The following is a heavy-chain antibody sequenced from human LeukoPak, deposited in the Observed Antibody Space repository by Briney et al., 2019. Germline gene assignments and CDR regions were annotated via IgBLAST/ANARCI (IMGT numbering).Heavy chain of an antibody. Sequence: GASVKVSCKASGYTFTSYGISWVRQAPGQGLEWMGWISAYNGNTNYAQKLQGRVTITRNTSISTAYMELSSLRSEDTAVYYCARVRSSGEIDYWGQGTLVTVSS. J-gene: IGHJ4*02. V-gene: IGHV1-18*01. CDR3: ARVRSSGEIDY. CDR1: GYTFTSYG. D-gene: IGHD3-22*01. CDR2: ISAYNGNT.